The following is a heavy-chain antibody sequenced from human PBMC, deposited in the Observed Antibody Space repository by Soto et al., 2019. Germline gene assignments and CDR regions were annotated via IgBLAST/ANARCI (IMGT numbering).Heavy chain of an antibody. CDR2: VSHDGRNT. V-gene: IGHV3-30*18. Sequence: VQLVESGGGLVQPGRSLRLSCAASGFTFSDYAMHWVRQAPGKGLEWVAVVSHDGRNTHYADSVKGRFTSSRDSSKNTVSLEMPSLRAEDTAVYYCAKGRRQWLATSAFTSWGQVALVTVSP. CDR3: AKGRRQWLATSAFTS. CDR1: GFTFSDYA. J-gene: IGHJ5*02. D-gene: IGHD6-19*01.